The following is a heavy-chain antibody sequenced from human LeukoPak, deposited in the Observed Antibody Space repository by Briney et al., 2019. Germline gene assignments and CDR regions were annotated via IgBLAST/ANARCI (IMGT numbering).Heavy chain of an antibody. Sequence: SQTLSLTCAVSGDSVSSSSASWNWIRQSPPRGLEWLGRTYYRSKWYNDYAVSVKSRITINPDTSKNQFSLQLNSVTPEDTAVYYCAMYSSSWYAIKWGQGTLVTVSS. D-gene: IGHD6-13*01. CDR3: AMYSSSWYAIK. V-gene: IGHV6-1*01. CDR1: GDSVSSSSAS. J-gene: IGHJ4*02. CDR2: TYYRSKWYN.